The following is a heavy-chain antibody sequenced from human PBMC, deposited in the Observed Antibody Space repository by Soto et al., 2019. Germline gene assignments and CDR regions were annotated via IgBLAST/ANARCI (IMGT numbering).Heavy chain of an antibody. Sequence: QVQLQESGPGLVKPSQTLSLTCTVSGASISSADYFWSWIRQPPGQGLEWIGYIYYSGNIFYNPSLESRVTISVDTSKNQFSLKLTSLTAADTAVYYCARQRTVYFARPGDWLDPWGQGTLVTVSS. D-gene: IGHD3-9*01. CDR3: ARQRTVYFARPGDWLDP. CDR2: IYYSGNI. CDR1: GASISSADYF. J-gene: IGHJ5*02. V-gene: IGHV4-30-4*01.